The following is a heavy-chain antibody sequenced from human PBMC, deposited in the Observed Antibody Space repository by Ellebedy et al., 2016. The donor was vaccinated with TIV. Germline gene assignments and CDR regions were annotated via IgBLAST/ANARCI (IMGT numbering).Heavy chain of an antibody. CDR3: ARVYSYYYDSSGYYRYYYYGMDV. D-gene: IGHD3-22*01. CDR2: IIPIFGTA. V-gene: IGHV1-69*13. CDR1: GGTFSSYA. J-gene: IGHJ6*02. Sequence: AASVKVSCKASGGTFSSYAISWVRQAPGQGLEWMGGIIPIFGTANYAQKFQGRVTITADESTSTAYMELSSLRSEDTAVYYCARVYSYYYDSSGYYRYYYYGMDVWGQGTTVTVSS.